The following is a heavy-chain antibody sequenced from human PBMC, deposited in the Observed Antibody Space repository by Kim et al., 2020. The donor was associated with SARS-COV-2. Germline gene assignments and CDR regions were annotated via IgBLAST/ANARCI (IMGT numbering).Heavy chain of an antibody. Sequence: GGSLRLSCAASGFTFSSYAMSWVRQAPGKGLEWVSAISGSGGSTYYADSVKGRFTISRDNSKNTLYLQMNSLRAEDTAVYYCAKGVEYQLLPGCYFDYWGQGTLVTVSS. CDR3: AKGVEYQLLPGCYFDY. CDR2: ISGSGGST. CDR1: GFTFSSYA. V-gene: IGHV3-23*01. D-gene: IGHD2-2*01. J-gene: IGHJ4*02.